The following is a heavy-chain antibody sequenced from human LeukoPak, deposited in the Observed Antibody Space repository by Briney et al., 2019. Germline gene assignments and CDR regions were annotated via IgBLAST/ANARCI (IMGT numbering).Heavy chain of an antibody. CDR2: INHSGST. Sequence: SETLSLTCAVYGGSFSGYYWSWIRQPPGKGLEWIGEINHSGSTNYNPSLRSRVTISVDTSKNQISLKLNSVTAADTAVYYCGRDSRGPDYWGQGTLVTVSS. D-gene: IGHD3-22*01. CDR1: GGSFSGYY. CDR3: GRDSRGPDY. V-gene: IGHV4-34*01. J-gene: IGHJ4*02.